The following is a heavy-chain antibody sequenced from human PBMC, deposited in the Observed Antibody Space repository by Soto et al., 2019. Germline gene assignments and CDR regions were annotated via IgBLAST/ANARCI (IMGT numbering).Heavy chain of an antibody. V-gene: IGHV1-18*01. CDR2: VSAYNGNT. CDR3: ARDGHGGYVSDFDY. Sequence: ASVKVSCKASGYTFTSYGISWVRQAPGQGFEWMGWVSAYNGNTNYAQKLQGRVTMTTDTSTSTAYMELRSLRSDDTAVYYCARDGHGGYVSDFDYWGQGTLVTVSS. CDR1: GYTFTSYG. J-gene: IGHJ4*02. D-gene: IGHD5-12*01.